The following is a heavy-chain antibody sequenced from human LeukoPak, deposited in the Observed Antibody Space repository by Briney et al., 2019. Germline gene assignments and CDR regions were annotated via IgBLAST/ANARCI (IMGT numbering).Heavy chain of an antibody. CDR2: IYYSGST. V-gene: IGHV4-31*03. Sequence: SSETLSLTCTVSGGSISSGGYYWSWIRHHPGKGLEWIGYIYYSGSTYYNPSLKSRVTISVDTSKNQFSLKLSSVTAADTAVYYCARVSGYDYFDYWGQGTLVTVSS. CDR1: GGSISSGGYY. CDR3: ARVSGYDYFDY. J-gene: IGHJ4*02. D-gene: IGHD5-12*01.